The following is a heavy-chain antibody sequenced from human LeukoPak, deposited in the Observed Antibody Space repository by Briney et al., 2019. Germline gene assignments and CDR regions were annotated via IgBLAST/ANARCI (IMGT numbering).Heavy chain of an antibody. V-gene: IGHV4-4*07. CDR3: ARAGYSSTGGEWFDP. D-gene: IGHD6-13*01. CDR1: GGSISSYY. CDR2: IYTSGST. Sequence: TPETLSLTCTVSGGSISSYYWSWIRQPAGKGLEWIGRIYTSGSTNYNPSLKSRVTMSVDTSKNQFSLKLSSVTAADTAVYYCARAGYSSTGGEWFDPWGQGTLVTVSS. J-gene: IGHJ5*02.